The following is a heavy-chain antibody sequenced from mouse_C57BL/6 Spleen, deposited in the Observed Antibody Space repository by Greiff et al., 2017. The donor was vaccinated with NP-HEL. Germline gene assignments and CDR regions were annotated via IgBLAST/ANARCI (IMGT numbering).Heavy chain of an antibody. CDR3: TTVFGWEGY. CDR2: IDPEDGDT. D-gene: IGHD4-1*01. CDR1: GFNIKDYY. J-gene: IGHJ2*01. Sequence: VQPQQSGAALVRPGASVKLFCTASGFNIKDYYMHWVKQRSEQGLEWIGRIDPEDGDTEYAPKFRGRATMTADTSSNTAYLQLSSLTSEDTAVYYCTTVFGWEGYRGNGTTLTVSS. V-gene: IGHV14-1*01.